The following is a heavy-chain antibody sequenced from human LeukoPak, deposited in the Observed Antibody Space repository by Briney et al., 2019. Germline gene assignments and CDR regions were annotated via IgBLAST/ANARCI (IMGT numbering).Heavy chain of an antibody. V-gene: IGHV3-23*01. J-gene: IGHJ4*02. CDR3: AKRVHTSSWYAAFDY. CDR2: ISGGGDTT. CDR1: GLTFSSFA. Sequence: QPGGSLRLSCVASGLTFSSFAMSWVRQAPGKGLEWVSAISGGGDTTYYADSVKGRFTISRDNSKNTLYLQVNSLRAEDTAIYFCAKRVHTSSWYAAFDYWGQGSLVTVSS. D-gene: IGHD6-13*01.